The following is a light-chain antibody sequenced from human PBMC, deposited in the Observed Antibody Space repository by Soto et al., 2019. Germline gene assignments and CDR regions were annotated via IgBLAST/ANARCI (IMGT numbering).Light chain of an antibody. CDR3: QQYYTTPIT. V-gene: IGKV4-1*01. CDR2: WAS. Sequence: DIVMTQSPDSLAVSLGERATIHCKSSQSVLYTSNNKNCLAWFQKKPGQPPKLLIFWASTREFGVPDRFSCSGSGTDFTLTISSLQPEDVAIYYCQQYYTTPITLGQGTRLEIK. J-gene: IGKJ5*01. CDR1: QSVLYTSNNKNC.